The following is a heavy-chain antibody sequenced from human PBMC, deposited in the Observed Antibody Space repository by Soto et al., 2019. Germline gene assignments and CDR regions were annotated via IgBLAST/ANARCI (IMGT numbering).Heavy chain of an antibody. V-gene: IGHV1-69*01. Sequence: QVQLVQSGAEVKKPGSSVKVSCKASGGTFSSYAISWVRQAPGQGLEWMGGIIPIFGTANYAQKFQGRVTITADESTSTAYMELISLRSEDTAVYYCASGPYSSGWDEGYYFDYWGQGTLVTVSS. CDR2: IIPIFGTA. D-gene: IGHD6-19*01. J-gene: IGHJ4*02. CDR3: ASGPYSSGWDEGYYFDY. CDR1: GGTFSSYA.